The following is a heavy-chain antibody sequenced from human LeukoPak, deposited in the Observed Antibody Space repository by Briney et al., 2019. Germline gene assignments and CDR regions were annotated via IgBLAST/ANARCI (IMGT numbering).Heavy chain of an antibody. J-gene: IGHJ4*02. CDR2: IAYDGSEQ. CDR1: GFTFSSYG. CDR3: ATWVGDTAMAGLDY. V-gene: IGHV3-30*03. D-gene: IGHD5-18*01. Sequence: PGGSLRLSCAASGFTFSSYGMHWVRQAPGKGLEWVSLIAYDGSEQYYADSVRGRFTISRDNSKNTVYLQMNSLRVEDTAVYYCATWVGDTAMAGLDYWGQGTLVTVSS.